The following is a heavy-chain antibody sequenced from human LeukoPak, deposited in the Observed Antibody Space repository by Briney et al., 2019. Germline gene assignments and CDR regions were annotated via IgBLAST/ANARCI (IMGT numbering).Heavy chain of an antibody. CDR1: GFTFSSYE. CDR3: ARFDSSGYFDAFDI. J-gene: IGHJ3*02. D-gene: IGHD3-22*01. Sequence: GGSLRLSCAVSGFTFSSYEMNWVRQAPGKGLEWVSYSSSSGSTIYYTDSVKGRFTVSRDNAKNSLYLQMNSLRAEDTAVYYCARFDSSGYFDAFDIWGQGTTVTVSS. CDR2: SSSSGSTI. V-gene: IGHV3-48*03.